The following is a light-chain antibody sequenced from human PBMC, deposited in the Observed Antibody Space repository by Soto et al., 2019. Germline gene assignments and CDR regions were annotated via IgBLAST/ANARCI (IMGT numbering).Light chain of an antibody. V-gene: IGLV2-23*02. CDR3: CSYTGSSTFVL. Sequence: QSVLTQPASVSGSPGQSITISCTGTSSDVGRYNLVSWYQLSPGKAPKLMIYDVNKRPSGISDRFSGSKSGDTASLTISGLQAEDEADYYCCSYTGSSTFVLFGGGTKVTVL. J-gene: IGLJ2*01. CDR1: SSDVGRYNL. CDR2: DVN.